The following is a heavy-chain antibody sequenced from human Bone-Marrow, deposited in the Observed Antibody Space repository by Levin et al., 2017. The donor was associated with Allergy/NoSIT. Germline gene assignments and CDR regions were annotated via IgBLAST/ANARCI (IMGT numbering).Heavy chain of an antibody. CDR1: GFDFNTHD. CDR3: AGSQGRSGWSYYYYGMGV. Sequence: AGESLKISCRGSGFDFNTHDMNWVRQAPGQGLEWVSSISGNSHYVYYADSVKGRFSISRDNAKNSMFLHMNSLRVEDTAVYYCAGSQGRSGWSYYYYGMGVWGRGTTLTVSS. J-gene: IGHJ6*02. CDR2: ISGNSHYV. D-gene: IGHD6-19*01. V-gene: IGHV3-21*06.